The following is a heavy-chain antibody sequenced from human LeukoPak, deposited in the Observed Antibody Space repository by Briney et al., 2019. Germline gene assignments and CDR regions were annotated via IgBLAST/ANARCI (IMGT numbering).Heavy chain of an antibody. CDR2: ISSSSSYI. CDR1: VFTFSSYS. Sequence: GGSLRLSCAASVFTFSSYSMNWVRQAPGKGLEWVSSISSSSSYIYYADSVKGRFTISRDNAKNSLYLQMNSLRAEDTALYYCAKAGSSSWYNWFDPWGQGTLVTVSS. J-gene: IGHJ5*02. D-gene: IGHD6-13*01. V-gene: IGHV3-21*04. CDR3: AKAGSSSWYNWFDP.